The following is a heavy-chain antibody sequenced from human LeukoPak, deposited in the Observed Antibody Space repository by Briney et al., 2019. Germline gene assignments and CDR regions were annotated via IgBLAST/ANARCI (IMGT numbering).Heavy chain of an antibody. CDR3: ARTSGDNDGNALYFDY. Sequence: GESLEISFKGSGYSFTSYWIGWVRQMPGKGLEWMGFIYPGDSDTRYSPSFQGHVTFSADKSISTAYLQWSSLKASDTAMYYCARTSGDNDGNALYFDYWGQGALGTVSS. CDR1: GYSFTSYW. CDR2: IYPGDSDT. D-gene: IGHD4-23*01. J-gene: IGHJ4*02. V-gene: IGHV5-51*01.